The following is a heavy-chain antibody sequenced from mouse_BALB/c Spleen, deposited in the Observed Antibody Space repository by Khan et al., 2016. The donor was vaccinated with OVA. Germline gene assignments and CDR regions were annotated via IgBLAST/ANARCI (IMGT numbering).Heavy chain of an antibody. CDR2: ISGDSNTI. V-gene: IGHV5-17*02. Sequence: EVKLVESGGGLVQPGGSRKLSCAASGFTFSSYGMHWVRQAPEKGLEWVAYISGDSNTIYYADTVKGRFTISRDNPKNTLFLQMTSLMSEDTARYYCATSYFCGYYFDYWGPGTTLTVSS. J-gene: IGHJ2*01. CDR3: ATSYFCGYYFDY. D-gene: IGHD1-1*01. CDR1: GFTFSSYG.